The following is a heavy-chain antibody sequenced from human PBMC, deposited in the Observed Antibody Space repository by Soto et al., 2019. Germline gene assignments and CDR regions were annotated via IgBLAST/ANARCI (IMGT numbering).Heavy chain of an antibody. V-gene: IGHV4-34*01. D-gene: IGHD1-1*01. J-gene: IGHJ6*04. CDR1: GGSFSGYY. CDR2: INHSGST. CDR3: AIAKYNGNDVLGGYYGMDV. Sequence: ETLSLTCAVYGGSFSGYYWSWIRQPPGKGLEWIGEINHSGSTNYNPSLKSRVTISVDTSKNQFSLKLSSVTAADTAVYYCAIAKYNGNDVLGGYYGMDVWGKGTRVTVPS.